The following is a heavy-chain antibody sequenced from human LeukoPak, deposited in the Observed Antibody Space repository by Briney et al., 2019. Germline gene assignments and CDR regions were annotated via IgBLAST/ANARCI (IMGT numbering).Heavy chain of an antibody. D-gene: IGHD3-22*01. CDR3: AGPTSSGYVCFEY. CDR1: GFTFSSYG. Sequence: PGGSLRLSCAASGFTFSSYGMHWVRQAPGKGLEWVAVISYGGSNKYYADSVKGRFTISRDNSKNTLYLQMNSLRAEDTAVYYCAGPTSSGYVCFEYWGQGTLVTVSS. CDR2: ISYGGSNK. J-gene: IGHJ4*02. V-gene: IGHV3-30*03.